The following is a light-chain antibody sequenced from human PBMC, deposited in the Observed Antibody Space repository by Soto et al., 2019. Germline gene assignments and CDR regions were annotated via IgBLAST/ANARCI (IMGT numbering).Light chain of an antibody. CDR2: GAS. V-gene: IGKV3-15*01. CDR3: QQYNSYSPT. Sequence: EILFTQSPATLSVSPGERATLSCRASQSVSSNLAWYQQKHGQAPRILTYGASTRDTGIPARFRGSGSGTEFTLTISRLQPDDFETYYCQQYNSYSPTFGQGTKVDIK. CDR1: QSVSSN. J-gene: IGKJ1*01.